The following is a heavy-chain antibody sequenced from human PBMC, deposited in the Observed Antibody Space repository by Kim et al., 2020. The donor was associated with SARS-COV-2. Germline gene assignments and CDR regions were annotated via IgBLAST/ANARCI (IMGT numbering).Heavy chain of an antibody. V-gene: IGHV3-20*04. CDR2: INWNGGST. CDR3: ARGRKQWLTYYYYYGMDV. D-gene: IGHD6-19*01. CDR1: GFTFGDYG. Sequence: GGSLRLSCAASGFTFGDYGMSWVRQAPGKGLEWVSGINWNGGSTGYADSVKGRFTISRDKAKNSLYLQMNSLRAEDTALYYCARGRKQWLTYYYYYGMDVWGQESTVTVSS. J-gene: IGHJ6*02.